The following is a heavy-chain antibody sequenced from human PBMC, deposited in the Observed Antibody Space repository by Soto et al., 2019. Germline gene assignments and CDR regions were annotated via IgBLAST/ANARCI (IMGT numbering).Heavy chain of an antibody. Sequence: VQLVESGGGLVQPGGSLRLSCAASGFAFNRYYMSWVRQAPGKGLEWVATVDQDGSAKYYVDSVKGRFTISRDNAKNSLYVQMNSLRGEDTAVYYCARYCAYDSIYYCSSDRLDYWVQGTLVTVSS. J-gene: IGHJ4*02. CDR2: VDQDGSAK. CDR3: ARYCAYDSIYYCSSDRLDY. V-gene: IGHV3-7*01. D-gene: IGHD3-22*01. CDR1: GFAFNRYY.